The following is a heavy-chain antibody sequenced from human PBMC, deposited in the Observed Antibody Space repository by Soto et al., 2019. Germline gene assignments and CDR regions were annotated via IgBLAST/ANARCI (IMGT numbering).Heavy chain of an antibody. CDR1: GGSISSGGYY. CDR2: IYYSGST. CDR3: ARDSCSSTSCYGGGVDY. D-gene: IGHD2-2*01. V-gene: IGHV4-31*03. Sequence: QVQLQESGPGLVKPSQTLSLTCTVSGGSISSGGYYWSWIRQHPGKGLEWIGYIYYSGSTYYNPSLKSRVTISVDTSKNQFSLKLSSVTAADTAVYYCARDSCSSTSCYGGGVDYWGQGTLVTVSS. J-gene: IGHJ4*02.